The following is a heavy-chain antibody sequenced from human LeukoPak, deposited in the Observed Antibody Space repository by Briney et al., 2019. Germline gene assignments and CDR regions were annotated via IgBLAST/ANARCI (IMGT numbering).Heavy chain of an antibody. CDR3: ARDRPGGSSLDY. V-gene: IGHV4-59*01. Sequence: KPSETLSLTCTVSGGSISGDYWSWIRQSPGKRLEWIAYIHSGGRTSYNPSLKSRVTISVETSKNEFSLKVTSVNAADTAVYYCARDRPGGSSLDYWGQGILVTVSS. J-gene: IGHJ4*01. CDR2: IHSGGRT. D-gene: IGHD6-13*01. CDR1: GGSISGDY.